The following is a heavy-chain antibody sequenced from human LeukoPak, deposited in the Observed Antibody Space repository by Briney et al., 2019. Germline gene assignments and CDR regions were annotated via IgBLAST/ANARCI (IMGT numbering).Heavy chain of an antibody. CDR2: INPSGGST. D-gene: IGHD3-22*01. Sequence: ASVKVSCKASGYTFTSYGISWVRQAPGQGLEWMGIINPSGGSTSYAQKFQGRVTMTRDTSTSTVYMELSSLRSEDTAVYYCARDHYYDSSGYWGRYDAFDIWGQGTMVTVSS. V-gene: IGHV1-46*01. CDR3: ARDHYYDSSGYWGRYDAFDI. CDR1: GYTFTSYG. J-gene: IGHJ3*02.